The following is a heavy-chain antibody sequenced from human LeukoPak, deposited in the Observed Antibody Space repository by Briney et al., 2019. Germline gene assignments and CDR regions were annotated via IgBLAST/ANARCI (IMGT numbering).Heavy chain of an antibody. Sequence: PGGSLRLSCVVSGFTFSNYAMSWVRQAPGQGLDWVSAISDSGVTAYYADSVKGRFTISRDNSKSTLYLQMNSLRAEDTAVYYCAKVGPPSYDSSGYDYWGQGTLVTVSS. CDR3: AKVGPPSYDSSGYDY. CDR2: ISDSGVTA. V-gene: IGHV3-23*01. D-gene: IGHD3-22*01. J-gene: IGHJ4*02. CDR1: GFTFSNYA.